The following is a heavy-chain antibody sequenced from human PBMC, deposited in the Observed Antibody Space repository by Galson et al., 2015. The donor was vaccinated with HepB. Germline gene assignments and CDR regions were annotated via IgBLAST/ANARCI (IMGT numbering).Heavy chain of an antibody. V-gene: IGHV1-69*13. J-gene: IGHJ4*02. CDR3: ARSPFGEVYEFDF. CDR2: VIPIFGRA. Sequence: SVKVSCKASGGTFSSYVYTWVRQAPGQGLEWMGRVIPIFGRANYAQKFQGRVTITADDSTSTAYMELSGLRSEDTAVYYCARSPFGEVYEFDFWGQGTLVTVSS. CDR1: GGTFSSYV. D-gene: IGHD3-10*01.